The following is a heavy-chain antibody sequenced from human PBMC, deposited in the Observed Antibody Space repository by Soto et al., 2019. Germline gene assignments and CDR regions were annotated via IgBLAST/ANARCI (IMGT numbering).Heavy chain of an antibody. D-gene: IGHD2-2*01. CDR3: ARLAPDGYCISTTCYRTAFDI. V-gene: IGHV4-61*01. Sequence: QVQLHESGPGLVKPSETLSLTCTVSGDSVSSGSYYWSWIRQPPGKGLEWIGYMFSSGSTKYNPSLKRRVTXPLXXSXYQFFLKLNSVTAADTAVFYCARLAPDGYCISTTCYRTAFDIWGQGTMVTVSS. J-gene: IGHJ3*02. CDR2: MFSSGST. CDR1: GDSVSSGSYY.